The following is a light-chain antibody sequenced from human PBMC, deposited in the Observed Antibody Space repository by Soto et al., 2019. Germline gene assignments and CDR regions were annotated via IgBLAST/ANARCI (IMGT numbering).Light chain of an antibody. J-gene: IGKJ2*01. V-gene: IGKV1-5*01. CDR2: DAS. Sequence: DIQMTQSPSTLSASVGDRVTITCRASQSSSSWLAWYQQKPGIAPKLLIYDASILESGVPSRFSGSGSGTEFSLTNSSLQPDDFSSYDCQQYNSYSSTFGQGTKLEIK. CDR3: QQYNSYSST. CDR1: QSSSSW.